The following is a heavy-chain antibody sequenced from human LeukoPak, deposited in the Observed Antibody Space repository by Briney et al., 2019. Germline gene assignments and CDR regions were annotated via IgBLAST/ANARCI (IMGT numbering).Heavy chain of an antibody. Sequence: GGSLRLSCAASGFTFSSSAMSWVRQAPGKGLEWVSVISVSGSRAYYADFVKGRFTVSRDNSKNTVLLQMNSLRVEDTAVYYCTKDHDGMPAWGQGTTVTVSS. CDR3: TKDHDGMPA. V-gene: IGHV3-23*01. J-gene: IGHJ6*02. CDR2: ISVSGSRA. CDR1: GFTFSSSA.